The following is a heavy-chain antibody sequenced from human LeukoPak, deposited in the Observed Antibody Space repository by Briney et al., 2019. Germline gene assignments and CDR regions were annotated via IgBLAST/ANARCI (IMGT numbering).Heavy chain of an antibody. CDR1: GYSISSGYY. Sequence: KPSETLSLTCTVSGYSISSGYYWGWIRQPPGKGLEWIGSIYHSGSTYYNPSLKSRVTISVDTSKNQFSLKLSSVTAADTAVYYCARGPLDYWGQGTLVTVSS. CDR2: IYHSGST. J-gene: IGHJ4*02. CDR3: ARGPLDY. V-gene: IGHV4-38-2*02.